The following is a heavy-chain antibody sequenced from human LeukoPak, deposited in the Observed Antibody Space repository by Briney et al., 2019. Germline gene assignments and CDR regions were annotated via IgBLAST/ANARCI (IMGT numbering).Heavy chain of an antibody. Sequence: ASVKVSCKASGYTFTSYDINWVRQATGQGLEWMGWMNPNSGNTGYAQKSQGRVTMTRNTSISTAYMELSSLRSEDTAVYYCARAMTGDYDFWSGLYYYYGMDVWGQGTTVTVSS. J-gene: IGHJ6*02. D-gene: IGHD3-3*01. CDR1: GYTFTSYD. CDR3: ARAMTGDYDFWSGLYYYYGMDV. CDR2: MNPNSGNT. V-gene: IGHV1-8*01.